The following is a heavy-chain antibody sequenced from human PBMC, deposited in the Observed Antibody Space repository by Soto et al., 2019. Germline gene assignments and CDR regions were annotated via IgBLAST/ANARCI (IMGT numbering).Heavy chain of an antibody. CDR3: TRHPERGYMVRGVMVHDAFDI. CDR2: IRSKANSYAT. CDR1: GFTFSGSA. D-gene: IGHD3-10*01. Sequence: GGSLRLSCAASGFTFSGSAMHWVRQASGKGLEWVGRIRSKANSYATAYAASVKGRFTISRDDSKNTAYLQMNSLKTEDTAVYYCTRHPERGYMVRGVMVHDAFDIWGQGTMVTVSS. V-gene: IGHV3-73*01. J-gene: IGHJ3*02.